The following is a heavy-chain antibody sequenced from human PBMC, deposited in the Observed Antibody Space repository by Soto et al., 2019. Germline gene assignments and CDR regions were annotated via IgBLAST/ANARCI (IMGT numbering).Heavy chain of an antibody. CDR1: GFTFTTSA. J-gene: IGHJ2*01. V-gene: IGHV1-58*02. Sequence: HMQLVQSGPEVRRPGTSVRVSCKASGFTFTTSAMQWVRQTRGQRLEWIGWIVVGSGSTNYARKFQERVTITRDMSTSTAYMELSSLRSEDTAVYFCAAVRPLRYISSLADPWYFDLWGRGTLVTVSS. D-gene: IGHD6-13*01. CDR2: IVVGSGST. CDR3: AAVRPLRYISSLADPWYFDL.